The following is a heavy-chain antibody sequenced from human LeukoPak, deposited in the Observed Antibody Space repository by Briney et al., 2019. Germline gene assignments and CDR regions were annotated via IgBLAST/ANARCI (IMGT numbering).Heavy chain of an antibody. CDR2: IIPILGIA. D-gene: IGHD3-3*01. Sequence: GASVKVSCKASGGTFSSYTISWVRQAPGQGLEWMGRIIPILGIANYAQKFQGRVTITADKSTSTAYMELSSLGSEDTAVYYCARDVAIFGVVIIDYWGQGTLVTVSS. J-gene: IGHJ4*02. V-gene: IGHV1-69*04. CDR1: GGTFSSYT. CDR3: ARDVAIFGVVIIDY.